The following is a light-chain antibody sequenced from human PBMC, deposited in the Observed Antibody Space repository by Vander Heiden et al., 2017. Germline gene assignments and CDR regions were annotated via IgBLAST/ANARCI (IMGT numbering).Light chain of an antibody. CDR1: QSVSSY. CDR2: DAS. J-gene: IGKJ3*01. V-gene: IGKV3-11*01. Sequence: EIVLTQSPATLSLSPGKRATLSCRASQSVSSYLAWYQQKPGQAPRLLIYDASNRATGIPARFSGSGSGTDFTLTISSLEPEDFALYYCQQRTNWPPIFTFGPGTKVDFK. CDR3: QQRTNWPPIFT.